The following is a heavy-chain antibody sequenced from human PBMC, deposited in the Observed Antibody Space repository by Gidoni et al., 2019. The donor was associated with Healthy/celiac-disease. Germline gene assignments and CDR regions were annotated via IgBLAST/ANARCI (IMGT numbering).Heavy chain of an antibody. D-gene: IGHD1-26*01. CDR1: GFTFSSYN. J-gene: IGHJ4*02. V-gene: IGHV3-48*01. CDR2: ISSSSSTI. Sequence: ELQLVESGGCLVQPGWSLRLSCAASGFTFSSYNMNWVRQAPGKGLEWVSYISSSSSTIYYADSVKGRVTISRDNAKNSMYLQMNSLRAEDTAVYYCARDSGSYPEERYWGQGTLVTVSS. CDR3: ARDSGSYPEERY.